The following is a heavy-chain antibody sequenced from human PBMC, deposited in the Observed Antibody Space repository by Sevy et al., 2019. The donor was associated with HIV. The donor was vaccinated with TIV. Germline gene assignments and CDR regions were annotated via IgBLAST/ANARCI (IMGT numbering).Heavy chain of an antibody. Sequence: GGSLRLSCAASGFSFNTHVMNWVRQAPGKGLESVSSISGFGNTYYADSVRGRFTISRDNAKNTLYLQMNSLRADDTAVYYCAKVLNPALESMMEVTVRSLKGFDVWGQGTMVTVSS. J-gene: IGHJ3*01. CDR3: AKVLNPALESMMEVTVRSLKGFDV. CDR2: ISGFGNT. D-gene: IGHD2-21*02. CDR1: GFSFNTHV. V-gene: IGHV3-23*01.